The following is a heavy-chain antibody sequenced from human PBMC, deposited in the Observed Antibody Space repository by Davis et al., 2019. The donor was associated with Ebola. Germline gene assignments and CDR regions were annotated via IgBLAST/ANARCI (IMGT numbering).Heavy chain of an antibody. D-gene: IGHD3-9*01. CDR3: ARDHILTGRNYGMDV. J-gene: IGHJ6*02. Sequence: ASVKVSCKASGYTFTSYYIHWVRQAPGQGLEWMGIINPSGGSTSYAQKFQGRVTMTRDTSTSTVYMELSSLRSEDTAVYYCARDHILTGRNYGMDVWGQGTTVTVSS. V-gene: IGHV1-46*01. CDR1: GYTFTSYY. CDR2: INPSGGST.